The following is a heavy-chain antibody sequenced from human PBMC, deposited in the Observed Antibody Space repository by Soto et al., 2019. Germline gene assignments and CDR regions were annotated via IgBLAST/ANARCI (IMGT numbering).Heavy chain of an antibody. D-gene: IGHD2-8*01. J-gene: IGHJ6*02. V-gene: IGHV5-51*01. CDR1: GYSFTSYW. CDR2: IYPGDSDT. Sequence: ESLKISCKGSGYSFTSYWIGWVRQMPGKGLEWMGIIYPGDSDTRYSPFFQGQVTISVDKSTSTAYLQWSSLKASDTAMYYCARQGSNGAYYYYGMDVWGQGTTVTVSS. CDR3: ARQGSNGAYYYYGMDV.